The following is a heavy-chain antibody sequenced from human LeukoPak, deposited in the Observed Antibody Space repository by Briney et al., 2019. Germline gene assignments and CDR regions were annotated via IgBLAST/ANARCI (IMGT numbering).Heavy chain of an antibody. D-gene: IGHD5-24*01. V-gene: IGHV1-2*02. CDR1: GYTFTGYY. J-gene: IGHJ4*02. Sequence: ASVKVSCKASGYTFTGYYMHWVRQAPGQGLEWMGWINPNSGGTNYAQKFQGRVTMTRDTSISTAYMELSRLRSDDTAVYYCARDREMATMSFDFWGQGTLVTVYS. CDR2: INPNSGGT. CDR3: ARDREMATMSFDF.